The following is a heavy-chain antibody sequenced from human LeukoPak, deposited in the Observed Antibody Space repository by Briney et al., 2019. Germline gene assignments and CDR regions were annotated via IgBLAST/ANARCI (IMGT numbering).Heavy chain of an antibody. CDR2: ISSSGSTI. CDR3: ARGQQRSDY. J-gene: IGHJ4*02. CDR1: GFTFSTYS. D-gene: IGHD6-13*01. Sequence: GGSLRLSCAASGFTFSTYSLNWVRPAPGKGLEWVSYISSSGSTIYYADSVKGRFTISRDNAKNSLYLQMNGLGDEDTAVYYCARGQQRSDYWGQGTLVTVSS. V-gene: IGHV3-48*02.